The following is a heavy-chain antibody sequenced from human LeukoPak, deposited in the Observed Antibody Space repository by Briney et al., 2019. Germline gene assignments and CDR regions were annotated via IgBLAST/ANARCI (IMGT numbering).Heavy chain of an antibody. Sequence: PSEALSLTCAVYGGSFSGYYWSWIRQPPGKGLEWIGEINHSGSTNYNPSLKSRVTMSVDTSKDQFSLKLSSVTAADTAVYYCAGGFGELLGWFDPWGQGTLVTVSS. J-gene: IGHJ5*02. CDR2: INHSGST. CDR3: AGGFGELLGWFDP. CDR1: GGSFSGYY. D-gene: IGHD3-10*01. V-gene: IGHV4-34*01.